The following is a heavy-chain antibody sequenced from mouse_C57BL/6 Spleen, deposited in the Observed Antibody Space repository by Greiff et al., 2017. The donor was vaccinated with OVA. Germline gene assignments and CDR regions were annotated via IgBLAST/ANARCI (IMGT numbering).Heavy chain of an antibody. V-gene: IGHV1-58*01. CDR3: AIYYEYDGRYFDV. J-gene: IGHJ1*03. CDR1: GYTFTSYG. D-gene: IGHD2-4*01. Sequence: EVQLQQSGAELVRPGSSVKMSCKTSGYTFTSYGINWVKQRPGQGLEWIGYIYIGNGYAAYNEKFKGKATLTSDTSSSTAYMQLSSLTSEDSAIYFCAIYYEYDGRYFDVWGTGTTVTVSS. CDR2: IYIGNGYA.